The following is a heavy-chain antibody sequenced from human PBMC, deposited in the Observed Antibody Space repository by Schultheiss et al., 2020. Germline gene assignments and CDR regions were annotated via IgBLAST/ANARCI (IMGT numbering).Heavy chain of an antibody. Sequence: GESLKISCAASGFTFSKFWMHWVRQAPGKGLVWVSRINSDGSSTSYADSVKGRFTISRDNAKNTLYLQMNSLRAEDTAVYYCARSVHSGSYVDPLAFDIWGQGTMVTVSS. CDR1: GFTFSKFW. CDR3: ARSVHSGSYVDPLAFDI. CDR2: INSDGSST. J-gene: IGHJ3*02. V-gene: IGHV3-74*01. D-gene: IGHD1-26*01.